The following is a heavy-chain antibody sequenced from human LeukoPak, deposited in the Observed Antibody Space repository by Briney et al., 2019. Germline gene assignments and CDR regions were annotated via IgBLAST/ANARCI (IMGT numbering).Heavy chain of an antibody. Sequence: PSETLSLTCAVYGGSFSGYYWSWIRHPPGKGLEWIGEINHSGSTNYNPSLKSRVTISVDTSKNQFSLKLSSVTAADTAVYYCARGGDYDYYTLGYWGQGTLVTVSS. CDR1: GGSFSGYY. CDR3: ARGGDYDYYTLGY. J-gene: IGHJ4*02. D-gene: IGHD1-26*01. CDR2: INHSGST. V-gene: IGHV4-34*01.